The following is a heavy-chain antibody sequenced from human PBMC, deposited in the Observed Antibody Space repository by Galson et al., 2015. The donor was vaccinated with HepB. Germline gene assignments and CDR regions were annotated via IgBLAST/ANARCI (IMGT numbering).Heavy chain of an antibody. V-gene: IGHV3-64D*06. CDR1: GFTFSSYA. D-gene: IGHD3-9*01. J-gene: IGHJ4*02. Sequence: SLRLSCAASGFTFSSYAMHWVRQAPGKGLEYVSAISSNGGSTYYADSVKGRFTISRDNSKNTLYLQMSSLRAEDTAVYYCVKVYFDWSLVYWGQGTLVTVSS. CDR3: VKVYFDWSLVY. CDR2: ISSNGGST.